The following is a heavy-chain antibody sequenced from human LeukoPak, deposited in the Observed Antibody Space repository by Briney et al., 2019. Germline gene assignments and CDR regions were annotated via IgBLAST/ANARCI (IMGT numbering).Heavy chain of an antibody. D-gene: IGHD1-26*01. J-gene: IGHJ5*02. V-gene: IGHV4-38-2*02. CDR3: ARLSYSGSYKRFDP. CDR2: IYHSGST. CDR1: GYSISSGYY. Sequence: SETLSLTCTVSGYSISSGYYWGWIRQPPGKGLEWTGSIYHSGSTYYNPSLKSRVTISVDTSKNQFSLKLSSVTAADTAVYYCARLSYSGSYKRFDPWGQGTLVTVSS.